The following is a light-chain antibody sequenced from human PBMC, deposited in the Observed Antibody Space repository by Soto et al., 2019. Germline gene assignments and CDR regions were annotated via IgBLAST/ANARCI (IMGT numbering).Light chain of an antibody. CDR1: QGIRNY. Sequence: IQLTQFPSSLSASIGDRVTITCRASQGIRNYLAWYQQKPGKAPILLIYDSSTLLSGVPSRFGGSGSGTDFTLTISSLQPEDYATYSCQQRNSYPLTFGQGTRLEIK. CDR2: DSS. CDR3: QQRNSYPLT. J-gene: IGKJ5*01. V-gene: IGKV1-9*01.